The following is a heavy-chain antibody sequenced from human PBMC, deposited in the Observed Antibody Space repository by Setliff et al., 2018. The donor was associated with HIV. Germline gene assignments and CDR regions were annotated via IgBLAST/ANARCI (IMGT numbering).Heavy chain of an antibody. J-gene: IGHJ6*03. V-gene: IGHV4-34*01. CDR2: INSGGST. CDR1: GGSFSGYY. Sequence: SETLSLTCAVYGGSFSGYYWTWIRQPPGEGLEWIGDINSGGSTHHNSSLKSRVAISVDTSKNQFSLKVTSVTAADTAVYYCARLEYYYYMDVWGNGTTVTVSS. CDR3: ARLEYYYYMDV.